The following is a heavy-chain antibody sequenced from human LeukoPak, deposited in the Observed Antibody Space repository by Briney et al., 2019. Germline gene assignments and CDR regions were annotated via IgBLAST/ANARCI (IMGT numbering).Heavy chain of an antibody. V-gene: IGHV5-51*01. CDR3: ARYYYDRAVGPLDY. CDR1: GYTFTNYW. D-gene: IGHD3-22*01. Sequence: GESLKISCKGSGYTFTNYWIGWVRQMPGKGLEWMGIIYPDDSDIRYSPSFQGQVTISVDKSITTAYLQWSSLKASDTAMYYCARYYYDRAVGPLDYWGQGSLVTVSS. J-gene: IGHJ4*02. CDR2: IYPDDSDI.